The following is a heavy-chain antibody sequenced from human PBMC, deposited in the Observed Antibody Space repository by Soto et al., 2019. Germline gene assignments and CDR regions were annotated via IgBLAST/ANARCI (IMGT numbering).Heavy chain of an antibody. J-gene: IGHJ4*02. V-gene: IGHV1-46*01. CDR2: VNPSGGHT. D-gene: IGHD2-21*02. Sequence: QVQLMQSGAEVKKPGASVKVSCKASGDTFTDYYIHWVRQAPGQGLEWMGTVNPSGGHTTYAQHFLGRVSXTXXXSXXTLYMELTSLTSDDTAMYYCARGGHVVVVTAALDYWGQGTLVTVSS. CDR1: GDTFTDYY. CDR3: ARGGHVVVVTAALDY.